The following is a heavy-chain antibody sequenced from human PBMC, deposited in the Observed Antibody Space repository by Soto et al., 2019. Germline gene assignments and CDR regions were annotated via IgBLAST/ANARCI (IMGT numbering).Heavy chain of an antibody. J-gene: IGHJ4*02. CDR1: GFTFSNHA. Sequence: GGSLRLSCAASGFTFSNHAMSWVRQAPGKGLEWVSGISAEGELIYYADSVKSRFNMSRDNSKNTLYLQMSSLRAEDTAVYFCAKRQGTGAAFKNFDFWGQGTLVTVSS. CDR3: AKRQGTGAAFKNFDF. D-gene: IGHD6-13*01. V-gene: IGHV3-23*01. CDR2: ISAEGELI.